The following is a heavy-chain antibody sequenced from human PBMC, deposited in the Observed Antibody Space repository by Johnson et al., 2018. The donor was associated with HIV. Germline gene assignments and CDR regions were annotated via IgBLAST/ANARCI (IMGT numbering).Heavy chain of an antibody. V-gene: IGHV3-9*01. D-gene: IGHD6-19*01. CDR2: ISWNSGSI. CDR3: ARGGQRLVPDAFDI. CDR1: GFTFDDDA. Sequence: PSVESGGGLVQPGRSLRLSCAAPGFTFDDDALHWVRQAPGKGLEGVPGISWNSGSIGYADSLTGRVTVSRDISKNTLYLQINGLSAEDTAVYYCARGGQRLVPDAFDIWGQGTMVTVSS. J-gene: IGHJ3*02.